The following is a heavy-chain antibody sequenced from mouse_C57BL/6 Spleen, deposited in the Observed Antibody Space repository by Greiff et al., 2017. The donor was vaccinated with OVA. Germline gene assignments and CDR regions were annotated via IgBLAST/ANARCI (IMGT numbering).Heavy chain of an antibody. Sequence: EVKLMESGGGLVKPGGSLKLSCAASGFTFSDYGMHWVRQAPEKGLEWVAYISSGSSTIYYADTVKGRFTISRDNAKNTLFLQMTSLRSEDTAMYYCARYDYDGYYYAMDYWGQGTSVTVSS. V-gene: IGHV5-17*01. CDR2: ISSGSSTI. CDR1: GFTFSDYG. J-gene: IGHJ4*01. D-gene: IGHD2-4*01. CDR3: ARYDYDGYYYAMDY.